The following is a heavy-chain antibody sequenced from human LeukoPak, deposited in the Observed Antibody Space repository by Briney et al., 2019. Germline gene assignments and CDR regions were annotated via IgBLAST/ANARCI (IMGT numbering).Heavy chain of an antibody. D-gene: IGHD3-22*01. CDR2: INPNSGGT. CDR3: ARAYYYDSSGPHGY. CDR1: GYTFTGYY. V-gene: IGHV1-2*02. Sequence: GASVKVSCKASGYTFTGYYMHWVRQAPGQGLEWMGWINPNSGGTNYAQKFQGRVTMTRDTSISTAYMELSRLRSDDTAVYYCARAYYYDSSGPHGYWGQGTLVTVSS. J-gene: IGHJ4*02.